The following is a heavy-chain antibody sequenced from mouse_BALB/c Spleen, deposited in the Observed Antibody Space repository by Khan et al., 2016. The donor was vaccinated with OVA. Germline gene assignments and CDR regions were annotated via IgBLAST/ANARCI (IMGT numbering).Heavy chain of an antibody. CDR1: GYTFTSYW. CDR2: IDPSDSYT. Sequence: VQLKQSGAELVKPGASVKLSCKASGYTFTSYWMQWVKQRPGQGLEWIGEIDPSDSYTNYNQKFKGKATLTVDKSSSTAYIQLSSLTSEDSAVYYCGRYGNYFAYCGQGTLVTVSA. D-gene: IGHD2-1*01. CDR3: GRYGNYFAY. V-gene: IGHV1-69*02. J-gene: IGHJ3*01.